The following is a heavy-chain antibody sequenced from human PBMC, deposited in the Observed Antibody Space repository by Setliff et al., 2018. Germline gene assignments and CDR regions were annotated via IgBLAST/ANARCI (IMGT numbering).Heavy chain of an antibody. CDR1: GYAFSTAYY. V-gene: IGHV1-2*02. D-gene: IGHD3-9*01. CDR2: INPNSGGT. Sequence: GASVKVSCKASGYAFSTAYYVHWVRQAPGQGLEWMGWINPNSGGTNYAQKFQGRVTMAWDTSISTAYMDLSRLTSDDTATYCAGVDVLTASPFWGQGTLVNVSS. CDR3: AGVDVLTASPF. J-gene: IGHJ4*02.